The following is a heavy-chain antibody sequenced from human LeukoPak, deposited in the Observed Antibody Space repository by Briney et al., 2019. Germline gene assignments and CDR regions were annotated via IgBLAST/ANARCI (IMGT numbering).Heavy chain of an antibody. CDR2: INGDGSST. CDR1: GFTFSSYS. V-gene: IGHV3-74*01. D-gene: IGHD3-9*01. J-gene: IGHJ4*02. CDR3: ARTMTGAFFDY. Sequence: GGSLRLSCAASGFTFSSYSMNWVRQAPGKGLVWVSHINGDGSSTSYADSVKGRFAISRNNAKNTLYLQMNSLRAEDTAVYYCARTMTGAFFDYWGQGALVTVSS.